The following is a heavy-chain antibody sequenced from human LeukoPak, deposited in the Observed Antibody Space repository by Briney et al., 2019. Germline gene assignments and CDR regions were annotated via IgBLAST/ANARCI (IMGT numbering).Heavy chain of an antibody. V-gene: IGHV3-21*01. CDR3: ATGSMNPYYYYYMAV. CDR2: ISGSNSYI. D-gene: IGHD1-26*01. J-gene: IGHJ6*03. Sequence: PGGSLRLSCAASGFTFSSYSMNWVRQAPGKGLEWVSSISGSNSYIYYADSMKGRFTISRDNAQKSLYLQMNSLRAEDTAVYYCATGSMNPYYYYYMAVWGKGTTVTISS. CDR1: GFTFSSYS.